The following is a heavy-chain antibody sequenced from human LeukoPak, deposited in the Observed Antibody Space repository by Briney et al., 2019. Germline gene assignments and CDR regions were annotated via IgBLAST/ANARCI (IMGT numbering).Heavy chain of an antibody. CDR1: GFTFSSYS. CDR2: ISGSASST. J-gene: IGHJ4*02. V-gene: IGHV3-21*01. Sequence: NPGGSLRLSCAASGFTFSSYSMNWVRQAPGKGLEWVSAISGSASSTYHADSVKGRFTISRDNAKNSLYLQMNSLRAEDTAVYYCASDSFDYWGQGTLVTVSS. CDR3: ASDSFDY.